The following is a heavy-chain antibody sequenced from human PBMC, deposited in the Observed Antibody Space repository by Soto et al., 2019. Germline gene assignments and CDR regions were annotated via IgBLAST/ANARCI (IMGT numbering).Heavy chain of an antibody. CDR1: GFNFSNHW. D-gene: IGHD2-21*02. CDR2: ITSDGKSK. Sequence: LSLSCAASGFNFSNHWMHWVRQRPGEGLVWVSRITSDGKSKAYAVSVKGRFAISRDNAKNTLYLQMNGLTAEDTAVYYCARESGDWPLNWFDPWGLGTLVTVSS. CDR3: ARESGDWPLNWFDP. J-gene: IGHJ5*02. V-gene: IGHV3-74*01.